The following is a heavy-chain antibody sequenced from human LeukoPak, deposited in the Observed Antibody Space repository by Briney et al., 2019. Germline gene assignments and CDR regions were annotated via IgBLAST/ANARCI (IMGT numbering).Heavy chain of an antibody. CDR1: GYTFTGYC. J-gene: IGHJ4*02. Sequence: ASVKVSCKASGYTFTGYCMHWVRQAPGQGLEWMGWINPNSGGTNYARKFQGRVTMTRDTSISTAYMELSRLRSDDTAVYYCRIAVADQRRSVYWGQGTLVTVSS. D-gene: IGHD6-19*01. CDR2: INPNSGGT. CDR3: RIAVADQRRSVY. V-gene: IGHV1-2*02.